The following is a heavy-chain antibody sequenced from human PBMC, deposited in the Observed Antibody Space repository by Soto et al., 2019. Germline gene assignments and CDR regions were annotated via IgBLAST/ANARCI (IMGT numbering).Heavy chain of an antibody. D-gene: IGHD4-4*01. CDR1: GDSVSSNSAA. CDR3: ARDGRMSVPNNLRFDN. V-gene: IGHV6-1*01. Sequence: SQTLSLTCAISGDSVSSNSAAWNWIRQSPSRGLEWLGRTYYRSKWYNDYAVSVKSRITINPDTSKNQFSLQLNSVTPEDTAVYYCARDGRMSVPNNLRFDNWAQGTLVTVYS. J-gene: IGHJ4*02. CDR2: TYYRSKWYN.